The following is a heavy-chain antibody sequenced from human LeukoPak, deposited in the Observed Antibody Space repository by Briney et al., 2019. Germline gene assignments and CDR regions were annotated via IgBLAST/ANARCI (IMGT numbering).Heavy chain of an antibody. J-gene: IGHJ5*02. Sequence: SVKVSCKASGGTFSSYAISWVRQAPGQGLEWMGGIIPIFGTANYAQKFQGRVTITTDESTSTAYMELSSLRSVDTAVYYCAREAFVGATNEWFDPWGQGTLVTVSS. D-gene: IGHD1-26*01. CDR1: GGTFSSYA. V-gene: IGHV1-69*05. CDR2: IIPIFGTA. CDR3: AREAFVGATNEWFDP.